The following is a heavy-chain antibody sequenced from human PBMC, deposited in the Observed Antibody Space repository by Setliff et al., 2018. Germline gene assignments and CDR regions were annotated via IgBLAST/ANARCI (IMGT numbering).Heavy chain of an antibody. CDR2: ISAYNGNT. J-gene: IGHJ3*02. V-gene: IGHV1-18*01. Sequence: ASVKVSCKASGGTFSSYGISWVRQAPGQGLGWMGGISAYNGNTKYAQKLQGRVTMATDISTSTAYMELRSLRSDDTAVYYCARGGYSYGYDHGFDIWGQGTMVTVSS. CDR1: GGTFSSYG. CDR3: ARGGYSYGYDHGFDI. D-gene: IGHD5-18*01.